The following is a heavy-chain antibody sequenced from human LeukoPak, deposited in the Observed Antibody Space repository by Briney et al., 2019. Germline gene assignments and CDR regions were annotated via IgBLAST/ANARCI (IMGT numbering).Heavy chain of an antibody. Sequence: PGGSLRLSCAASGFTFSSYAMHWVRQAPGKGLEYVSAISSNGGSTYYADSVKGRFTISRDNSKNTLHLQMGSLRAEDMAVYYCARSCGGDCYGAFDIWGQGTMVTVSS. D-gene: IGHD2-21*02. J-gene: IGHJ3*02. CDR2: ISSNGGST. CDR3: ARSCGGDCYGAFDI. CDR1: GFTFSSYA. V-gene: IGHV3-64*02.